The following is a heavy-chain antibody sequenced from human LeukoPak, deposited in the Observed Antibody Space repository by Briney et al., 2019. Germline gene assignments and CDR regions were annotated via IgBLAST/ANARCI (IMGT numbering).Heavy chain of an antibody. D-gene: IGHD2-21*02. Sequence: GSGGSLRLSCVGAGLSNADYGMSWVRQVPGKGLEWVSGIDWSGAASEYADSVKGRFTISRDNAKNPLYLQMNTLRPEDTGVYYCARDLSATWYSLGYWGQGTLVTVSS. CDR3: ARDLSATWYSLGY. V-gene: IGHV3-20*04. J-gene: IGHJ4*02. CDR2: IDWSGAAS. CDR1: GLSNADYG.